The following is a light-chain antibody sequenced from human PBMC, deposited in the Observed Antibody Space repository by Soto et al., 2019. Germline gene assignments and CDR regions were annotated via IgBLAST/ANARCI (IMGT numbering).Light chain of an antibody. CDR3: QQSSNSPMYT. CDR1: QSIADY. CDR2: AAS. Sequence: DIQMTQSPSSLSASVGDRVTITCRASQSIADYVNWFQQKPGKAPKLLIYAASSLQSGVPSRFSGSGSGTDFTLTISSMQPEEFATYYCQQSSNSPMYTFGQGT. J-gene: IGKJ2*01. V-gene: IGKV1-39*01.